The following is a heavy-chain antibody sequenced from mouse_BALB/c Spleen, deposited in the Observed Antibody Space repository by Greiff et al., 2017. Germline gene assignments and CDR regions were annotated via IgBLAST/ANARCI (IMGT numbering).Heavy chain of an antibody. J-gene: IGHJ3*01. Sequence: EVQLQQSGPELMKPGASVKISCKASGYSFTSYYMHWVKQSHGKSLEWIGYIDPFNGGTSYNQKFKGKATLTVDKSSSTAYMHLSSLTSEDSAVYYCARPYGNYGAWFAYWGQGTLVTVSA. V-gene: IGHV1S135*01. CDR2: IDPFNGGT. CDR3: ARPYGNYGAWFAY. CDR1: GYSFTSYY. D-gene: IGHD2-10*02.